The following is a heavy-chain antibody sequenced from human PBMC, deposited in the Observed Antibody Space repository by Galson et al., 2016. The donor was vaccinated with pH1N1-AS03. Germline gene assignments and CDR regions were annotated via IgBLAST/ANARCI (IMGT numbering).Heavy chain of an antibody. Sequence: SLRLSCAASGFTFSSYAMSWVRQAPGKGLEWVSAIAGGGVTTYYADSVKGRFTISRDNSKNTLYLRINSLRAEDTAIYYCAKLSLGYCAYWGQGTPVTVSS. CDR3: AKLSLGYCAY. CDR1: GFTFSSYA. D-gene: IGHD2-15*01. CDR2: IAGGGVTT. V-gene: IGHV3-23*01. J-gene: IGHJ4*02.